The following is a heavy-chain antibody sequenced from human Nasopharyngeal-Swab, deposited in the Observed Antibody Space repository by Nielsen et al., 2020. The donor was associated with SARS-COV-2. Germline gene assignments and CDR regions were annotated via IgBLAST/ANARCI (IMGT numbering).Heavy chain of an antibody. V-gene: IGHV3-23*01. CDR2: VSGSGGST. CDR3: ARFRDCGGNSIRSYFDY. D-gene: IGHD4-23*01. J-gene: IGHJ4*02. Sequence: WIRQPPGKGLEWVSLVSGSGGSTYYVDSVKGRFTMSRDNSKNTLYLQMNSLRAEDTAVYYCARFRDCGGNSIRSYFDYWGQGTLVTVSS.